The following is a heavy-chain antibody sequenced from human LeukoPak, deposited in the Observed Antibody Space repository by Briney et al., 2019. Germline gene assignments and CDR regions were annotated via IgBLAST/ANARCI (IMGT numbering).Heavy chain of an antibody. J-gene: IGHJ5*02. CDR3: AREGSGRHRHWFDP. CDR1: GGAFSGYY. V-gene: IGHV4-34*01. Sequence: SETLSLTCAVYGGAFSGYYWSWIRQPPGKGLEWVGEINHSGSTNYNPSLKSRVTISVDPFKIHCSLKLSSVTAADTAVYYCAREGSGRHRHWFDPWGQGTLVTVSS. CDR2: INHSGST. D-gene: IGHD3-10*01.